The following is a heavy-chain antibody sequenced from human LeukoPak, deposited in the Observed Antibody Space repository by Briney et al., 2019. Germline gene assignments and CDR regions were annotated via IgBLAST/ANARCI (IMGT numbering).Heavy chain of an antibody. D-gene: IGHD1-26*01. CDR3: ARGSYALGY. Sequence: GGSLRLSCAASGFTVSTNYMSWVRQGPGMRLEWVSIIYTNGSTYYVDSVKGRFILSRDTSNNTLYLQMNGLRVEDTARYYCARGSYALGYWGLGTQVTVSS. CDR1: GFTVSTNY. J-gene: IGHJ4*02. V-gene: IGHV3-66*01. CDR2: IYTNGST.